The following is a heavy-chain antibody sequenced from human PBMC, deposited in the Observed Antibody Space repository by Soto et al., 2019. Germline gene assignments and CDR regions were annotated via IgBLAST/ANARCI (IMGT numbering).Heavy chain of an antibody. Sequence: GGSLRLSCAASGFTFSSYAMSWVRQAPGKGLEWVSAISGSGGSTYYADSVKGRCTISRNHSKNTLYLQMNSLRAEDTAVYYCAKHGPHCSSTSCYAGPDRSYYYYYYMDVWGKGTTVTVSS. V-gene: IGHV3-23*01. CDR3: AKHGPHCSSTSCYAGPDRSYYYYYYMDV. CDR1: GFTFSSYA. CDR2: ISGSGGST. J-gene: IGHJ6*03. D-gene: IGHD2-2*01.